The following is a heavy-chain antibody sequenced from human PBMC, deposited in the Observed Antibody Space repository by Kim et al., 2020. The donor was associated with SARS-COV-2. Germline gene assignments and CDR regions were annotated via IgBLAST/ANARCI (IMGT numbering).Heavy chain of an antibody. CDR1: GYSFTSYW. CDR2: IDPSDSYT. D-gene: IGHD3-10*01. V-gene: IGHV5-10-1*01. CDR3: ASSPVLLWFGEEGYFDY. Sequence: GESLKISCKGSGYSFTSYWISWVRQMPGKGLEWMGRIDPSDSYTNYSRSFQGHVTISADKSISTAYLQWSSLKASDTAMYYCASSPVLLWFGEEGYFDYWGQGTLVTVSS. J-gene: IGHJ4*02.